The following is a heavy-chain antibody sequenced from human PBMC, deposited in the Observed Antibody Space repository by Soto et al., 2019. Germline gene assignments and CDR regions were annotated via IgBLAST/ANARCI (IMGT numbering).Heavy chain of an antibody. CDR1: GGSISTYY. Sequence: PSETLSLTCTVSGGSISTYYWSWIRQPPGKGLEWIGYIYYSGSTNYNPSLKSRVTISEDASKNQFSLKASDTAMYYCAKRDFGQCDLPHWGQGTLVTVSS. D-gene: IGHD3-3*01. V-gene: IGHV4-59*12. J-gene: IGHJ4*02. CDR2: IYYSGST. CDR3: AKRDFGQCDLPH.